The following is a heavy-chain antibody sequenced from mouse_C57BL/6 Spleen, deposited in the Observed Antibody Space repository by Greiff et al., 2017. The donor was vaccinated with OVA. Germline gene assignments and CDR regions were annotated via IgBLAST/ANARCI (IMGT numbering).Heavy chain of an antibody. Sequence: QVQLQQPGAELVRPGSSVKLSCKASGYTFTSYWMHWVKQRPIQGLEWIGNIDPSDSETHYNQKFKDKATLTVDKSSSTAYMQLRSLTSEDSAVYYCARGGYGSSYPPFAYWGQGTLVTVSA. V-gene: IGHV1-52*01. CDR3: ARGGYGSSYPPFAY. CDR2: IDPSDSET. D-gene: IGHD1-1*01. J-gene: IGHJ3*01. CDR1: GYTFTSYW.